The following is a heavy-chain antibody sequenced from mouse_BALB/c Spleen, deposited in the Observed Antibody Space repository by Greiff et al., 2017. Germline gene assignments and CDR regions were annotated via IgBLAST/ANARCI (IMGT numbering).Heavy chain of an antibody. Sequence: EVHLVEPGGGLVQPGGSRKLSCAASGFTFSSFGMHWVRQAPEKGLEWVAYISDGGSYTYYPDSVKGRFTISRDNAKNNLYLQMSSLKSEDTAMYYCARERGLLKGDYWGQGTTLTVSS. CDR3: ARERGLLKGDY. CDR1: GFTFSSFG. J-gene: IGHJ2*01. CDR2: ISDGGSYT. D-gene: IGHD2-14*01. V-gene: IGHV5-4*02.